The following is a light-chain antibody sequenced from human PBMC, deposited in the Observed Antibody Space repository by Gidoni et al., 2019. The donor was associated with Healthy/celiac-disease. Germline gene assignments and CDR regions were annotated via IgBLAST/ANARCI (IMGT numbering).Light chain of an antibody. V-gene: IGKV3-15*01. CDR3: QQYNNWPPKT. CDR1: QSVSSN. CDR2: GAS. Sequence: EIVMTQSPATLSVFPGERATLSCRASQSVSSNLAWYQQKPGQAPRLLIYGASTRATGIPARFSGSGSWTEFTLTISSLQSEDFAVYYCQQYNNWPPKTFGQGTKVEIK. J-gene: IGKJ1*01.